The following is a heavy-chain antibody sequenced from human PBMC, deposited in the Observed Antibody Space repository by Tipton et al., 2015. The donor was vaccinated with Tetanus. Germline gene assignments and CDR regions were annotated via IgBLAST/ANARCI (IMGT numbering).Heavy chain of an antibody. J-gene: IGHJ4*02. Sequence: TLSLTCTVSGGSVSSGSYYWSWIRQPPGKGLEWIGYIYYSGSTNYNPSLKSRVTISVDTSKNQFSLKLSSVTAADTAVYYCARGGLGEFPDYWGQGTLVTVSS. CDR3: ARGGLGEFPDY. CDR1: GGSVSSGSYY. V-gene: IGHV4-61*01. D-gene: IGHD3-10*01. CDR2: IYYSGST.